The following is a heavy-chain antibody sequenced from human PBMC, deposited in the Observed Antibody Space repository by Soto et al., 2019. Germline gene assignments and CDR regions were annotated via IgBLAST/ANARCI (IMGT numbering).Heavy chain of an antibody. D-gene: IGHD6-19*01. CDR3: ARDRQWLTAFDI. Sequence: QVQLVESGGGVVQPGRSLRLSCAASGFTFSPYAMHWVRQAPGKGLEWVAVISSDGSNKYYADSVKGRFTISRDNSKNTLYLQMITLTPEDTAVYYCARDRQWLTAFDIWGQGTMVRLF. V-gene: IGHV3-30-3*01. CDR2: ISSDGSNK. J-gene: IGHJ3*02. CDR1: GFTFSPYA.